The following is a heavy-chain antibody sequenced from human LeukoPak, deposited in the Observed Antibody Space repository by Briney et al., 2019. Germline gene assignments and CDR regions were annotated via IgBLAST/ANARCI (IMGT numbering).Heavy chain of an antibody. D-gene: IGHD2-15*01. J-gene: IGHJ3*02. CDR2: ISSSGRNK. V-gene: IGHV3-48*03. Sequence: GGSLRLSCAVSGFTFSSYEMHWVRQAPGKGLEWVSYISSSGRNKYFADSVKGRFTITRDNAKNSLYLQMKSLRAEDTAVYYCARDQNDCSGGSCYSGGGAFDIWGQGTMVTVSS. CDR3: ARDQNDCSGGSCYSGGGAFDI. CDR1: GFTFSSYE.